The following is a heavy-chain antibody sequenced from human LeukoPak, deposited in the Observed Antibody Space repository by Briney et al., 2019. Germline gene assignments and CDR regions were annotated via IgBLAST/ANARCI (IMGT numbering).Heavy chain of an antibody. Sequence: ASVKVSCKASGYTFTSYYIHWVRQAPGQGLEWMGIINPSGGSTNYAQKFQGRVTMTRDTSISTAYMELSRLRSDDTAVYYCASPGYSSSWYRWEGYYFDYWGQGTLVTVSS. J-gene: IGHJ4*02. D-gene: IGHD6-13*01. V-gene: IGHV1-46*01. CDR3: ASPGYSSSWYRWEGYYFDY. CDR2: INPSGGST. CDR1: GYTFTSYY.